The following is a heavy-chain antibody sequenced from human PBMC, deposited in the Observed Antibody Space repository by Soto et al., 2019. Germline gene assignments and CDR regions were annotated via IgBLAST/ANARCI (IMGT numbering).Heavy chain of an antibody. D-gene: IGHD1-1*01. J-gene: IGHJ4*02. Sequence: SETLSLTSTVSGGSITSSEYYWAWIRQPPGKGLQFAGTIYYSGISYSNPSLKSRLSMSVDTSKNQFSLTMKSVTAADTGVYYCASHPLNWSDADSWGPGVLVTVSS. CDR1: GGSITSSEYY. CDR3: ASHPLNWSDADS. CDR2: IYYSGIS. V-gene: IGHV4-39*01.